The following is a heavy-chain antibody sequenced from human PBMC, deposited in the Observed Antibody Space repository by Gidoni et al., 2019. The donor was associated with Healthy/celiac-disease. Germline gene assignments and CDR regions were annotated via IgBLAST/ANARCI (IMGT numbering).Heavy chain of an antibody. J-gene: IGHJ4*02. Sequence: QVTLKESGPVLVKPTETLTLTCTVSGFSLSHARMGVSWIRPPPGKALEWLAHIFSNDEKSYSTPLKSRLTISKDTSKSQVVLTMTNMDPVDTATYYCARIIYYGGNPVSFDYWGQGTLVTVSS. CDR1: GFSLSHARMG. V-gene: IGHV2-26*01. D-gene: IGHD4-17*01. CDR3: ARIIYYGGNPVSFDY. CDR2: IFSNDEK.